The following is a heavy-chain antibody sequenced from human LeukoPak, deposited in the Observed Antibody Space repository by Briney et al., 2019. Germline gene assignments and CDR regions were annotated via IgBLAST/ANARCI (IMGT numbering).Heavy chain of an antibody. CDR1: GGTFRSYA. Sequence: ASVKVSCKASGGTFRSYAISWVRQAPGQGLEWMGWIGASNTNTDYPQNLQGRVTVTSDTSTSTAYMELRSLRSDDTAVYYCGRGTYSDYWGQGTLVTVSS. CDR2: IGASNTNT. D-gene: IGHD1-1*01. V-gene: IGHV1-18*01. CDR3: GRGTYSDY. J-gene: IGHJ4*02.